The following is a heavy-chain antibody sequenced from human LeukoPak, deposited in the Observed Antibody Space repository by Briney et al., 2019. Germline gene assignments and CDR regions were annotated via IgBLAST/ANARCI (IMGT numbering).Heavy chain of an antibody. J-gene: IGHJ4*02. CDR1: GGSISSSSYY. Sequence: SETLSLTCTVSGGSISSSSYYWGWIRQPPGKGLEWIGSIYYSGSTYYNPSLKSRVTISVDTSKNQFSLKLSSVTAADTAAYYCARDIKIQLWSGERTNFDYWGQGTLVTVSS. CDR2: IYYSGST. D-gene: IGHD5-18*01. V-gene: IGHV4-39*07. CDR3: ARDIKIQLWSGERTNFDY.